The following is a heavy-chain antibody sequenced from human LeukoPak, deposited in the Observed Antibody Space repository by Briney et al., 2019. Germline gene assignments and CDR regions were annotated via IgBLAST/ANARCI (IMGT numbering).Heavy chain of an antibody. V-gene: IGHV3-30-3*01. D-gene: IGHD2-15*01. CDR1: GFAFSSLA. J-gene: IGHJ4*02. CDR3: ARVGSRYCSGANCYDGF. CDR2: ISYDGNNQ. Sequence: GTSLRLSCAVSGFAFSSLAMHWVRQAPGKGLEWVAFISYDGNNQYYADSVKGRFTISRDNSKNTLYLQMNNLRAEDTAIYYCARVGSRYCSGANCYDGFWGQGTLVSVSS.